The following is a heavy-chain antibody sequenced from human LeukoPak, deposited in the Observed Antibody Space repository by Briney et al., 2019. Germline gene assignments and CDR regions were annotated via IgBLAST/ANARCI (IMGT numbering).Heavy chain of an antibody. Sequence: GGSLRLSCAASGFTFSTYGMHWVRQAPGKGLEWVAVISHDGSYKYYADSVKGRFTISRDNSKNTLYLQMNSLRAEDTAVYYCARAPIAAAGTPYYFDYWGQGTLVTVSS. J-gene: IGHJ4*02. CDR2: ISHDGSYK. V-gene: IGHV3-33*05. CDR1: GFTFSTYG. CDR3: ARAPIAAAGTPYYFDY. D-gene: IGHD6-13*01.